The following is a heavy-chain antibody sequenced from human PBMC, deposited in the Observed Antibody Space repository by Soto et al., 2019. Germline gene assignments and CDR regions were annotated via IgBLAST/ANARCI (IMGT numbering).Heavy chain of an antibody. CDR3: TRGGDAYKNGH. V-gene: IGHV4-39*07. D-gene: IGHD2-21*01. Sequence: ASETLSLTCTVSGSSISSSSYFWGWIRQPPGKGLEWIGSIYYSGSTYYNPSLKSRVTVSVDTSKNQFSLKLTSVNAADTAVYYCTRGGDAYKNGHWGQGTLVTVSS. CDR2: IYYSGST. CDR1: GSSISSSSYF. J-gene: IGHJ4*02.